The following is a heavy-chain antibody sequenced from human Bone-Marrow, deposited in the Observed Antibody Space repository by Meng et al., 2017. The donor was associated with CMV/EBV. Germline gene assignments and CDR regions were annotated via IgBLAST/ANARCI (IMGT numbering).Heavy chain of an antibody. CDR1: GYTFTGYY. CDR2: INPSGGST. J-gene: IGHJ4*02. D-gene: IGHD2-2*01. Sequence: ASVKVSCKASGYTFTGYYMHWVRQAPGQGLEWMGIINPSGGSTSYAQKFQGRVTMTRDTSTSTVYMELSSLRSEDTAVYYCARVRYCSSTSCSGGFDGWGQGPLVTIYS. CDR3: ARVRYCSSTSCSGGFDG. V-gene: IGHV1-46*01.